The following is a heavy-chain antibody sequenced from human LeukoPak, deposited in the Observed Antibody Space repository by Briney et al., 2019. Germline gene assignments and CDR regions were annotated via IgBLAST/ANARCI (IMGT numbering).Heavy chain of an antibody. J-gene: IGHJ4*02. Sequence: GRSLRLSCAASGFTFSSYAMHWVRQAPGKGLEWVAVISYDGSNKYYADSVKGRFTISRDNSKNTLYLQMNSLRAEDTAVYYCARAPPMQSRIVVVPAARLAYFDYWGQGTLVTVSS. CDR1: GFTFSSYA. V-gene: IGHV3-30-3*01. CDR3: ARAPPMQSRIVVVPAARLAYFDY. CDR2: ISYDGSNK. D-gene: IGHD2-2*01.